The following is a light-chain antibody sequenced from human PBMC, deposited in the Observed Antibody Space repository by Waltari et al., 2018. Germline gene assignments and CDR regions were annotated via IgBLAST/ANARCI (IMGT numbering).Light chain of an antibody. J-gene: IGKJ4*01. CDR2: KAS. CDR1: QTISNW. Sequence: DIEMTQSPSTLSASVGDRVTITCLASQTISNWLAWYQQKPWKAPKVLIYKASSLQSGVPSSVSCSGSGTQFTLTISSLQPDDFATYYCQHYNNYPLTFGGGTKVEIK. V-gene: IGKV1-5*03. CDR3: QHYNNYPLT.